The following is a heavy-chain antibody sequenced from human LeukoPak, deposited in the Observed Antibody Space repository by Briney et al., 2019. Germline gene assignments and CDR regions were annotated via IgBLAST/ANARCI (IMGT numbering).Heavy chain of an antibody. Sequence: GASVKVSCKASGYTFTSYYMHWVRQAPGQGLEWMGIINPSGGSTSYAQKFQGRVTMTTDTSTSTAYMELRSLRSDDTAVYYCARVDFKNWFDPWGQGTLVTVSS. CDR1: GYTFTSYY. J-gene: IGHJ5*02. CDR2: INPSGGST. CDR3: ARVDFKNWFDP. V-gene: IGHV1-46*01. D-gene: IGHD3-3*01.